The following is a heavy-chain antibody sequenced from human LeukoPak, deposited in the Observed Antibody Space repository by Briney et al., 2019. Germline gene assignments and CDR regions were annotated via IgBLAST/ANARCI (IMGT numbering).Heavy chain of an antibody. CDR3: ARQLVGAYCGGDCYGYFDY. V-gene: IGHV3-48*04. Sequence: GGSLRLSCAASGFTFSSYSMNWVRQAPGKGLEWVSYISSSSSTIYYADSVKGRFTISRDNAKNSLYLHMNSLRAEDTAVYYCARQLVGAYCGGDCYGYFDYWGQGTLVTVSS. CDR2: ISSSSSTI. CDR1: GFTFSSYS. J-gene: IGHJ4*02. D-gene: IGHD2-21*02.